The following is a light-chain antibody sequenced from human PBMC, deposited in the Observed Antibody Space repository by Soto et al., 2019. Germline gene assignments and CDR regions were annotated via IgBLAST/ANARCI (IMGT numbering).Light chain of an antibody. CDR3: QHSGTSPPVA. Sequence: EIVLTQSPGTLSLSPGERATLSCRASQSVGSRFLAWYQQKPGQAPRLLIYGASNRATGFPDRFSGSGSGTDFTLTISRLEPEDFAVYYCQHSGTSPPVAFGGGTKVEIK. V-gene: IGKV3-20*01. J-gene: IGKJ4*01. CDR1: QSVGSRF. CDR2: GAS.